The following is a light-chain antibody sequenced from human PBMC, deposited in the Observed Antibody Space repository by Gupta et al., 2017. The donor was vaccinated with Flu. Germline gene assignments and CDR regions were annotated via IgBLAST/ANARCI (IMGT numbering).Light chain of an antibody. J-gene: IGKJ3*01. Sequence: DIQMTQSPSSLSASVRDRVTITCRASQSISSYLNWYQQKPGKAPKLLIYAASSLQSGVPSRFSGSGSGTDFTLTISRLQPEDFATYYCQQRDSIPITFGHGTKVDIK. CDR1: QSISSY. CDR2: AAS. CDR3: QQRDSIPIT. V-gene: IGKV1-39*01.